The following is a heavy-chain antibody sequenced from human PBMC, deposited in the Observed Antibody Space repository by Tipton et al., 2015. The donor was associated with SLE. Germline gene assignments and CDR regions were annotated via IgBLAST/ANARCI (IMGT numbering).Heavy chain of an antibody. CDR1: GFTFSDYY. V-gene: IGHV3-74*01. Sequence: GSLRLSCAASGFTFSDYYMTWIRQAPGKGLEWVSRINSYGGTTTYAGSVKGRFTISRDNAKNTLYLQMNSLRAEDTAVYYCGRDFYSAMGHWGQGTLVTVSS. J-gene: IGHJ4*02. CDR3: GRDFYSAMGH. D-gene: IGHD2-2*01. CDR2: INSYGGTT.